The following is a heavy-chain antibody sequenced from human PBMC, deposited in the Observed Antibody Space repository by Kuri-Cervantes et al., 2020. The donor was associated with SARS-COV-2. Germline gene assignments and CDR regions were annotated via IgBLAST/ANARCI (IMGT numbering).Heavy chain of an antibody. CDR1: GYTFTSYD. Sequence: ASVKVSCKASGYTFTSYDINWVRQATGQGLEWMGWMNPNSGDTGYAQKFQGRVTMTRNTSISTAYMELRSLRSDDTAVYYCARVDPTRWFDPWGQGTLVTGSS. J-gene: IGHJ5*02. CDR2: MNPNSGDT. V-gene: IGHV1-8*01. D-gene: IGHD2-2*03. CDR3: ARVDPTRWFDP.